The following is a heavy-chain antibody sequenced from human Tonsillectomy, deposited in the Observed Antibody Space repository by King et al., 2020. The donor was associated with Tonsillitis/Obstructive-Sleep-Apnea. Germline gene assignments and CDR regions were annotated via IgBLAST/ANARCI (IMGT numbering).Heavy chain of an antibody. CDR3: ARDSISDYSDSSGYYTFDY. V-gene: IGHV1-18*01. D-gene: IGHD3-22*01. Sequence: QLVQSGAEVKKPGASVKVSCKASGYTLTTYGISWVRQAPGQGLEWMGWISAHNGNTNYAQNLRGRVTMTTDTSTTTAYMAVRSLISDDTAVYYCARDSISDYSDSSGYYTFDYWGQGPLVTVSS. CDR1: GYTLTTYG. CDR2: ISAHNGNT. J-gene: IGHJ4*02.